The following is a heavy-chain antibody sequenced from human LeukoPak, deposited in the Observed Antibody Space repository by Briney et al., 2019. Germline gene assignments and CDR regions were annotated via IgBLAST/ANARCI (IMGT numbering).Heavy chain of an antibody. V-gene: IGHV1-2*02. CDR1: GYTFTRYA. J-gene: IGHJ5*02. D-gene: IGHD4-23*01. Sequence: ASVKVSCKASGYTFTRYAIHWVRQAPGQGLEWMGWINPNVGSTYYAQKFQGSVTITTDNSIRTAYMELSRLRSEHTAVYYCASALNGGTSASFDDWGQGTLVTVS. CDR3: ASALNGGTSASFDD. CDR2: INPNVGST.